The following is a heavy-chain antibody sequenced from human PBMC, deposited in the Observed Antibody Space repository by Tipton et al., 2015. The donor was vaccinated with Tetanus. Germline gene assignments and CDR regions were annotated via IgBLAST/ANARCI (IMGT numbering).Heavy chain of an antibody. J-gene: IGHJ3*02. CDR1: GFTFSSYG. CDR2: IWYDGSNK. Sequence: RSLRLSCAASGFTFSSYGMHWVRQAPGKGLEWVAVIWYDGSNKYYADSVKGRFTISRDNSKNTLYLQMNSLRAEDTAVYYCARKTFYYDSSGEEDAFDIWGQGTMVTVSS. CDR3: ARKTFYYDSSGEEDAFDI. V-gene: IGHV3-33*01. D-gene: IGHD3-22*01.